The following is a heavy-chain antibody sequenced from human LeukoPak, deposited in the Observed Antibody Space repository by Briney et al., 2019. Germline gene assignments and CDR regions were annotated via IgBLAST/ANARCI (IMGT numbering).Heavy chain of an antibody. CDR2: ISAYNGNT. D-gene: IGHD3-22*01. CDR3: ARVGDYYDSSGYYYYGMDV. Sequence: ASVKVSCKASGGTFSSYAISWVRQAPGQGLEWMGWISAYNGNTNYAQKLQGRVTMTTDTSTSTAYMELRSLRSDDTAVYYCARVGDYYDSSGYYYYGMDVWGQGTTVTVSS. CDR1: GGTFSSYA. J-gene: IGHJ6*02. V-gene: IGHV1-18*01.